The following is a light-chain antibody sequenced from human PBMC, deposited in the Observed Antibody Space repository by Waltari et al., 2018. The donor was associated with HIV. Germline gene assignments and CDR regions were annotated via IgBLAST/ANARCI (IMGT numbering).Light chain of an antibody. J-gene: IGLJ1*01. Sequence: QSVLTQPPSASGTPGQRVTISCSGSSSNVGSNTVNWYQQLPGTAPKLLIYSNNQRPAAVPDRCSGSKSGTSASLAISGLQSEDEADYYCAAWDDSLNALFGTGTKVTVL. CDR2: SNN. V-gene: IGLV1-44*01. CDR3: AAWDDSLNAL. CDR1: SSNVGSNT.